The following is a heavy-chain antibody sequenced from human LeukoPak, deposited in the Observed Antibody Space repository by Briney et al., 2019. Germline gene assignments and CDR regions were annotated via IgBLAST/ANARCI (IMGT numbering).Heavy chain of an antibody. Sequence: GGSLRHSCAASGFTFSSYAMSRVRQAPGKGLEWVSAISGSGGSTYYADSVKGRFTISRDNSKNTLYLQMNSLRAEDTAVYYCAKVRHDFWSGDFDYWGQGTLVTVSS. V-gene: IGHV3-23*01. CDR2: ISGSGGST. J-gene: IGHJ4*02. D-gene: IGHD3-3*01. CDR1: GFTFSSYA. CDR3: AKVRHDFWSGDFDY.